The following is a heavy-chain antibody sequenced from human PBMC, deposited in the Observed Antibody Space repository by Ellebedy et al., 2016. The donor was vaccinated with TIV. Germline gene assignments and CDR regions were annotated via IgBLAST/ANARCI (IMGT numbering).Heavy chain of an antibody. V-gene: IGHV2-26*01. CDR1: GFSLSNVIMS. CDR2: IFSNDEK. CDR3: VRALKYCGGDCTYKFDF. J-gene: IGHJ4*02. Sequence: SGPTLVKPTETLTLTCTVSGFSLSNVIMSVSWIRQPPGKALEWLAHIFSNDEKSYSTSLEARLSISKDTAKSQVVLTVANMDPLDTATYYCVRALKYCGGDCTYKFDFWGQGTPVTVSS. D-gene: IGHD2-21*02.